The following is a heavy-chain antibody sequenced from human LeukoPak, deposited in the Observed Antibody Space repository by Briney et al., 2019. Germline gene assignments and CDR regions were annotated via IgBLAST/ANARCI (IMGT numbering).Heavy chain of an antibody. CDR1: NGSISSDTYF. D-gene: IGHD3-10*01. CDR2: MSSSGIS. V-gene: IGHV4-61*02. J-gene: IGHJ3*02. Sequence: PSETLSLTCTVSNGSISSDTYFWSWIRQPAGKGLEWIGRMSSSGISTYSPSLKSRVTISIDTSRNQFSMNPNSVTAADTAVYYCTKSDGYGLIRICGRGTMVTVSS. CDR3: TKSDGYGLIRI.